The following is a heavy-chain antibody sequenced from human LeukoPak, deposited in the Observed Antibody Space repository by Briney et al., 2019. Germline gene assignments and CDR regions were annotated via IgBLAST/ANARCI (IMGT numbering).Heavy chain of an antibody. D-gene: IGHD2-2*01. CDR1: GFTFSSYG. Sequence: GGSLRLSCAASGFTFSSYGMHWVRQAPGKGLEWVAVISYDGSNKYYADSVKGRFTISRDNSKNTLYLQMNSLRAEDTAVYYCARSYGGYCTSTSCFPPGDWGQGTLVIVSS. J-gene: IGHJ4*02. CDR3: ARSYGGYCTSTSCFPPGD. CDR2: ISYDGSNK. V-gene: IGHV3-30*03.